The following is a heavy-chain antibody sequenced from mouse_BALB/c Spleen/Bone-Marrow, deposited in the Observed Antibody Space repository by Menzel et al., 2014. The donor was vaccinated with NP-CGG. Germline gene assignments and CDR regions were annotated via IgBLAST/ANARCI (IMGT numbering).Heavy chain of an antibody. Sequence: VQLQQSGAELVRPESSVKISCKASGYAFSTYWMIWVKQRPGRGLEWIGQIYPGDGDTNYNGKFKGKATLTADKSSNTAYMQLSSLTSEDSAVYFCARGARSAMDYWGQGTSVTVSS. V-gene: IGHV1-80*01. J-gene: IGHJ4*01. CDR2: IYPGDGDT. CDR1: GYAFSTYW. CDR3: ARGARSAMDY.